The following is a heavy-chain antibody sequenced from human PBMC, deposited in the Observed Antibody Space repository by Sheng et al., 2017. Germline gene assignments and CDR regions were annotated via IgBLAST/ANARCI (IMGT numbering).Heavy chain of an antibody. CDR1: GFTFSSYA. V-gene: IGHV3-30*04. J-gene: IGHJ5*02. Sequence: QVQLVESGGGVVQPGRSLRLSCAASGFTFSSYAMHWVRQVPGKGLEWVAVISYDGSNKYYADSVKGRFTISRDNSKNTLYLQMNSLRAEDTAVYYCARDYESAPPNGGATGWWFDPWGQGTLVTVSS. D-gene: IGHD1-26*01. CDR2: ISYDGSNK. CDR3: ARDYESAPPNGGATGWWFDP.